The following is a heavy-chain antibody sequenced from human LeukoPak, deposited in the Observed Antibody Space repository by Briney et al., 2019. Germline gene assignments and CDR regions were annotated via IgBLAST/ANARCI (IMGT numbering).Heavy chain of an antibody. Sequence: GGSLRLSCAASGVTSNYFTWVRQAPGKGLEWVSVIYNGGTTYYADSVKGRFTIFRDNSKSTLFVYLQMNSLRTDDTAVYYCAGGGEAARSLHYWGQGTLVTVSS. J-gene: IGHJ4*02. CDR3: AGGGEAARSLHY. CDR1: GVTSNY. CDR2: IYNGGTT. D-gene: IGHD6-6*01. V-gene: IGHV3-66*02.